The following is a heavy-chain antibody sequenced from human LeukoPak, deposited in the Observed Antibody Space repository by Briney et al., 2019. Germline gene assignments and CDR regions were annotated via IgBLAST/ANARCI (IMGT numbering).Heavy chain of an antibody. CDR1: GYTFTGYY. CDR2: INPNSGGT. J-gene: IGHJ5*02. Sequence: GASVKVSCKASGYTFTGYYMHWVRQAPGQGLEWMGWINPNSGGTNYAQKFQGRATMTRDTSISTAYMELSRLRSDDTAVYYCARDLGYSYLYNWFDPWGQGTLVTVSS. CDR3: ARDLGYSYLYNWFDP. D-gene: IGHD5-18*01. V-gene: IGHV1-2*02.